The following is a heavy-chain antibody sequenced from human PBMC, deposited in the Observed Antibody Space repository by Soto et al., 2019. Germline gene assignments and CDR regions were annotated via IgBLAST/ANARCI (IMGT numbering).Heavy chain of an antibody. CDR1: GDSITSGDNY. CDR3: ARTYWSGWGRRLFDY. D-gene: IGHD3-3*01. J-gene: IGHJ4*02. Sequence: SETLSLTCTVSGDSITSGDNYWSWIRQPPGKGLEWIGYIYHSGHTYYNPSLKSRLSISVDTSKNHFSLRLTSMTAADTAVYYCARTYWSGWGRRLFDYCGQGELVTASS. CDR2: IYHSGHT. V-gene: IGHV4-30-4*01.